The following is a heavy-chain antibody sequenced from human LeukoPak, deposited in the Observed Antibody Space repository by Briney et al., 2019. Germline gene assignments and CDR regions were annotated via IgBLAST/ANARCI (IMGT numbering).Heavy chain of an antibody. V-gene: IGHV3-23*01. D-gene: IGHD2-8*01. Sequence: QSGGSLRLSCAASGFTFSSYAMSWVRQAPGKGLEWVSAISGSGGSTYYADSVKGRFTISRDNAKRSLYLQIESLRDDDTAVYHCALGTINKDYYFGMDVWGQGTTVTVSS. CDR1: GFTFSSYA. J-gene: IGHJ6*02. CDR2: ISGSGGST. CDR3: ALGTINKDYYFGMDV.